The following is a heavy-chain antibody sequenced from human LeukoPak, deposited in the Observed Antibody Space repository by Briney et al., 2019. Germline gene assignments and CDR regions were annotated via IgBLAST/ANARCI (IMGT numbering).Heavy chain of an antibody. V-gene: IGHV3-64*01. Sequence: PGGSLRLSCATSGFTLTNFAMHWVRQAPGKGLEYVSAMSSDGGTTYYANSVKGRFTMSRDKSKNAVYLQMGRLRPDDMAVYYCARGGSLSAYDSWGQGTLVTVSS. D-gene: IGHD2/OR15-2a*01. CDR3: ARGGSLSAYDS. J-gene: IGHJ4*02. CDR1: GFTLTNFA. CDR2: MSSDGGTT.